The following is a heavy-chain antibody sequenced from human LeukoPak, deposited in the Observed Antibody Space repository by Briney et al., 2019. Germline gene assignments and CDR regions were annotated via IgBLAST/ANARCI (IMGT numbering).Heavy chain of an antibody. V-gene: IGHV4-4*07. CDR2: IYTSGST. Sequence: PSETLSLTCTVSGGSISSYYWSWIRQPAGKGLEWIGRIYTSGSTNYNPSLKSRVTMSVDTSKNQFSLKLSSVTAADTAVYYCARDRPGYDFWSGYSDGMDVWGQGTTVTVSS. D-gene: IGHD3-3*01. J-gene: IGHJ6*02. CDR1: GGSISSYY. CDR3: ARDRPGYDFWSGYSDGMDV.